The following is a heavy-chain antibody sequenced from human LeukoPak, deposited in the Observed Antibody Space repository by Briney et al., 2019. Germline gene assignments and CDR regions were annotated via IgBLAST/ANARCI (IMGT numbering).Heavy chain of an antibody. CDR1: GFTFSSYS. J-gene: IGHJ4*02. D-gene: IGHD1-1*01. Sequence: GGSLRLSCAASGFTFSSYSMNWVRQAPGKGLEWVSSISSSSSYIYYADSVKGRFTISRDNAKNSLYLQMNSLRAEDTAVYYCARSREGTTGMGQDYWGRGTLVTVSS. V-gene: IGHV3-21*01. CDR2: ISSSSSYI. CDR3: ARSREGTTGMGQDY.